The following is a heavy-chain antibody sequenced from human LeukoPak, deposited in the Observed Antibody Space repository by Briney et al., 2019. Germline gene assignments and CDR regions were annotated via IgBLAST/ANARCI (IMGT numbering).Heavy chain of an antibody. J-gene: IGHJ4*02. CDR2: IVPILGVA. V-gene: IGHV1-69*04. D-gene: IGHD2/OR15-2a*01. Sequence: ASVKVSCKTSGGTFSNYAISWVRQAPGQGLEWMGRIVPILGVANYAQKFQGRVTITADKSTSTVYMEVSSLRSEDTAVYYCAICNRGIVTPNMTFDYWGQGTLVTASS. CDR3: AICNRGIVTPNMTFDY. CDR1: GGTFSNYA.